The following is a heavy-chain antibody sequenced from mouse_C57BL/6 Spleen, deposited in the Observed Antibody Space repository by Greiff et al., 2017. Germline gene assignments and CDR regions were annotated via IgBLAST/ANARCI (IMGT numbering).Heavy chain of an antibody. Sequence: DVKLVESGGGLVKPGGSLKLSCAASGFTFSSYTMSWVRQTPEKRLEWVATISGGGGNPYYPDSVKGRFTISRDNAKNTLYLQMSSLRSEDTALYYCARVGTTVVATRYFDYWGQGTTLTVSS. V-gene: IGHV5-9*01. CDR1: GFTFSSYT. D-gene: IGHD1-1*01. CDR3: ARVGTTVVATRYFDY. J-gene: IGHJ2*01. CDR2: ISGGGGNP.